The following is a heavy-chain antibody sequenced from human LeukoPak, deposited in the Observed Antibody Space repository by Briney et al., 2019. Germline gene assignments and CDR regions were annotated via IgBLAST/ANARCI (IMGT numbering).Heavy chain of an antibody. CDR2: ISAYNGNT. CDR1: GYTFTSYG. J-gene: IGHJ4*02. Sequence: ASVKVSCKASGYTFTSYGISWVRQAPGQGLEWMGWISAYNGNTNYAQKLQGRVTMTTDTSTSTAYMELRSLRSDDTAVYYCARDSVYYDSSGRNYDYWGQGTLVTVSS. D-gene: IGHD3-22*01. V-gene: IGHV1-18*01. CDR3: ARDSVYYDSSGRNYDY.